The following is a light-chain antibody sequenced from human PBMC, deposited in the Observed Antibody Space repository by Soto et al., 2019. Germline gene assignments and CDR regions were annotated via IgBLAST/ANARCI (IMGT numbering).Light chain of an antibody. CDR3: QQYSSYSRT. CDR2: KAS. V-gene: IGKV1-5*03. J-gene: IGKJ1*01. CDR1: QSISSW. Sequence: DIKMTQSPSTLSASVGDRVTITCRASQSISSWLAWYQQKPGKAPNLLIYKASGLESGVPSRFSGSGSGTEFTLTISSLQPDDFATYYCQQYSSYSRTFGQGTKVEVK.